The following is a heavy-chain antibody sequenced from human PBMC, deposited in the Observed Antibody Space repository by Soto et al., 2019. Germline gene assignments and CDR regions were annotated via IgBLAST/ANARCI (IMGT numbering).Heavy chain of an antibody. CDR3: ARAYSLWSTFGYYFDY. CDR1: GGSFSGYY. Sequence: SETLSLTCAVYGGSFSGYYWSWIRQPPGKGLEWIGEINHSGSTNYNPSLKSRVTISVDTSKNQFSLKLSSVTAADTAVYYCARAYSLWSTFGYYFDYWGQRTLVTVSS. V-gene: IGHV4-34*01. CDR2: INHSGST. D-gene: IGHD3-10*01. J-gene: IGHJ4*02.